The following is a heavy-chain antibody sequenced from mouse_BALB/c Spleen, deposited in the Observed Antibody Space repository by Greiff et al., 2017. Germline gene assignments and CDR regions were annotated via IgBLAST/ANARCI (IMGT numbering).Heavy chain of an antibody. CDR2: IDPSDSYT. CDR3: TRSPGYFDY. V-gene: IGHV1S127*01. Sequence: VQLQQPGAELVKPGASVKMSCKASGYTFTSYWMHWVKQRPGQGLEWIGVIDPSDSYTSYNQKFKGKATLTVDTSSSTAYMQLSSLTSEDSAVYYCTRSPGYFDYWGQGTTLTVSS. J-gene: IGHJ2*01. CDR1: GYTFTSYW.